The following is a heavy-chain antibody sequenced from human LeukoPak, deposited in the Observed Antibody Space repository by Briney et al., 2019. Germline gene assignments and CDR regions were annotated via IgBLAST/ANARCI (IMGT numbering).Heavy chain of an antibody. D-gene: IGHD4-17*01. Sequence: SGGSLRLSCAASGFTFSSYSMNWIRQAPGKGLEWVAAVSYDGTNEYYAESVRGRLTISRDNSKNTLYLQMNSLRDVDTAIYFCARAGRADGDYHYFDYWGQGTLVTVSS. J-gene: IGHJ4*02. CDR2: VSYDGTNE. V-gene: IGHV3-30*03. CDR3: ARAGRADGDYHYFDY. CDR1: GFTFSSYS.